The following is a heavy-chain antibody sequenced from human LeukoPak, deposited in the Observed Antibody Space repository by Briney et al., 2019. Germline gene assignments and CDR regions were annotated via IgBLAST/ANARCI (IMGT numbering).Heavy chain of an antibody. V-gene: IGHV4-31*03. D-gene: IGHD2-2*01. J-gene: IGHJ3*02. CDR3: ARDPVEFSQLLFFRWSASAADAFDI. CDR1: GGSISSGGYY. Sequence: SQTLSLTCTVSGGSISSGGYYWSWIRQHPGKGLEWIGYIYYSGSTYYNPSLKSRVTISVDTSKNQFSLKLSSVTAADTAVYYCARDPVEFSQLLFFRWSASAADAFDIWGQGTMVTVSS. CDR2: IYYSGST.